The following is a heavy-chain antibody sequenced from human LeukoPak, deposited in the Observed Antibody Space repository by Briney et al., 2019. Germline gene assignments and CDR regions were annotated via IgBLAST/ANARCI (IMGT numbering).Heavy chain of an antibody. Sequence: SETLSLTCTVSGYSISSGYYWGWIRQPPGKRLEWVASIHSSGNTYYSPTLKSRVTISVDTSQNQFSLNLTSVTAADAAVYYCARNPPSYDILTGQHYYYYMDVWGKGTTVTVSS. D-gene: IGHD3-9*01. CDR3: ARNPPSYDILTGQHYYYYMDV. V-gene: IGHV4-38-2*02. J-gene: IGHJ6*03. CDR1: GYSISSGYY. CDR2: IHSSGNT.